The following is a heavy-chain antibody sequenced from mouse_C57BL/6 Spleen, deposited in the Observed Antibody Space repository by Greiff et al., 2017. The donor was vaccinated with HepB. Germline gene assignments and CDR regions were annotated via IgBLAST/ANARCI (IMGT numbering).Heavy chain of an antibody. D-gene: IGHD6-1*01. CDR2: ISSGSSTI. CDR3: ARDTTQYYFDY. V-gene: IGHV5-17*01. CDR1: GFTFSDYG. Sequence: EVQRVESGGGLVKPGGSLKLSCAASGFTFSDYGMHWVRQAPEKGLEWVAYISSGSSTIYYADTVKGRFTIPRDNAKNTLFLQLTSLRSEDTAMYYCARDTTQYYFDYWGQGTTLTVSS. J-gene: IGHJ2*01.